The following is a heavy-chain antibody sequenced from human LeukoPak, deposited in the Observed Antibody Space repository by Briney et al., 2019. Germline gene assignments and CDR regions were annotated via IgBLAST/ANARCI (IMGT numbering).Heavy chain of an antibody. J-gene: IGHJ6*03. CDR1: GYTFTNYY. Sequence: GASVKVSCKASGYTFTNYYMHWVRQAPGQGLEWMGLINPTGGSTGYAQKFQGRVTMTRDMSTSTDYMELSSLRAEDTAVYYCAREDGYNYYYYMDVWGKGTTVTISS. V-gene: IGHV1-46*01. CDR3: AREDGYNYYYYMDV. D-gene: IGHD5-24*01. CDR2: INPTGGST.